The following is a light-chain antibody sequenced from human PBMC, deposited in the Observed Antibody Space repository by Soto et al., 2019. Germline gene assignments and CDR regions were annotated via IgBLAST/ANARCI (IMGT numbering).Light chain of an antibody. CDR3: QSYDSSLSGYVV. J-gene: IGLJ2*01. Sequence: QSALTQPPSVSGAPGQRVTISCTGSSSTIGAGYDVHWYQQLPGTAPKLLISGNNNRPSGVPDRFSGSKSGTSASLAITGLQAEDEADYYCQSYDSSLSGYVVFGGGTKLTVL. V-gene: IGLV1-40*01. CDR1: SSTIGAGYD. CDR2: GNN.